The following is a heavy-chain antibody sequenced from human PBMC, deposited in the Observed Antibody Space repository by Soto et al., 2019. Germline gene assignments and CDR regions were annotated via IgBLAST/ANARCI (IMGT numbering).Heavy chain of an antibody. CDR3: ARAYASNKYWFDP. CDR2: IIPIFGAA. D-gene: IGHD2-2*01. Sequence: QVQLVQSGAEVKKPGSSVKVSCKASGGTFSSYIISWVRQAPGQGLEWMGGIIPIFGAATYAQKFQDRVTSTADESTSTAYMELSSLRSEDTALYFCARAYASNKYWFDPWGQGTLVTVSS. J-gene: IGHJ5*02. V-gene: IGHV1-69*01. CDR1: GGTFSSYI.